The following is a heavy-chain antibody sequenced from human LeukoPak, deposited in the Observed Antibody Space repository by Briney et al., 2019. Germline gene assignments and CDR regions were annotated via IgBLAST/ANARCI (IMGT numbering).Heavy chain of an antibody. CDR2: INHRGST. Sequence: KPSETLSLNCDVYGRSFSGCYWSWIRQTPGKGLEWIGEINHRGSTNYNPSLNSRVSISVDTSKKQLSLKLFSVTAADTAVYYCARGRITVYGVVIPNDYWGQGTLVTVSS. CDR1: GRSFSGCY. J-gene: IGHJ4*02. V-gene: IGHV4-34*01. D-gene: IGHD3-3*01. CDR3: ARGRITVYGVVIPNDY.